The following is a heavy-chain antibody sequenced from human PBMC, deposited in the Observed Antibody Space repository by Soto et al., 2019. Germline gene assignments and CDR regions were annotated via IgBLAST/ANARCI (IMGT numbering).Heavy chain of an antibody. CDR3: ARDGILGYCSSTSCYRYYGMEV. CDR1: GGSISSYY. J-gene: IGHJ6*02. V-gene: IGHV4-4*07. CDR2: IYTSGST. D-gene: IGHD2-2*01. Sequence: SETLSLTCTVSGGSISSYYWSWIRQPAGKGLEWIGRIYTSGSTNYNPSLRSRVTMSVDTSKNQFSLKLSSVTAADTAVYYCARDGILGYCSSTSCYRYYGMEVWGQGTTVTVPS.